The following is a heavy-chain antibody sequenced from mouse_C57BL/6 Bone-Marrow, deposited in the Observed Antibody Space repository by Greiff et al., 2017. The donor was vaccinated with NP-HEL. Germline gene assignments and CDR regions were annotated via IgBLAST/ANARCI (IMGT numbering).Heavy chain of an antibody. D-gene: IGHD1-1*01. V-gene: IGHV1-80*01. CDR2: IYPGDGDT. J-gene: IGHJ2*01. CDR3: ARYYGSSYYFDY. Sequence: VQLQQSGAELVKPGASVKISCKASGHAFSSYWMNWVKQRPGKGLEWIGQIYPGDGDTNYNGKFKGKATLTADKSSSTAYMQLSSLTSEDSAVYFCARYYGSSYYFDYWGQGTTLTVSS. CDR1: GHAFSSYW.